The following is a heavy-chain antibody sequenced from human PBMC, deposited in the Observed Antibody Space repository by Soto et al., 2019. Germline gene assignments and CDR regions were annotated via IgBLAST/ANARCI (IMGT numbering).Heavy chain of an antibody. J-gene: IGHJ4*02. Sequence: QVQLVESGGGVVQPGRSLRLSCAASGFTFSRYGMHWVRQAPGKGLEWVAVISYDGSNKYYADSVKGRFTISRDNSKNTLYLQLNSLRAEDTAVYYCAKDRDDILTGYYTSLDFDYWGQGTLVTVSS. CDR1: GFTFSRYG. CDR3: AKDRDDILTGYYTSLDFDY. D-gene: IGHD3-9*01. V-gene: IGHV3-30*18. CDR2: ISYDGSNK.